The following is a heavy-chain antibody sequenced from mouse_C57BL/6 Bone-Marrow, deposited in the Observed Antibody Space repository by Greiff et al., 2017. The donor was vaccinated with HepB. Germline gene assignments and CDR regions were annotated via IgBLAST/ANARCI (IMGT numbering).Heavy chain of an antibody. J-gene: IGHJ3*01. CDR1: GYTFTSYW. CDR3: ARGRRRSWFSD. CDR2: IDPSDSYT. Sequence: VQLQQPGAELVMPGASVKLSCKASGYTFTSYWMHWVKQRPGQGLEWIGEIDPSDSYTNYNQKFKGKSTLTVDKSSSTAYMRLSSQTSEDSAVYYCARGRRRSWFSDWGQGTLVTVSS. V-gene: IGHV1-69*01. D-gene: IGHD1-1*01.